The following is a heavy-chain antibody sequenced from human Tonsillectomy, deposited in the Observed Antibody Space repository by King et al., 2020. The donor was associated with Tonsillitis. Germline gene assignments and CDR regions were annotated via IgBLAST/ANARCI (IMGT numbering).Heavy chain of an antibody. J-gene: IGHJ4*02. Sequence: VQLVESGGGLVQPGGSLRLSCAASGFTFSSYSMNWVRQAPGKGLEWLSYISSISSTIFYADSVKGRFTISRENAKNSLYLQMNSLRDEDTAVFYCARVGCGFSCGFDYWGQGTLVTVSS. D-gene: IGHD5-18*01. CDR3: ARVGCGFSCGFDY. CDR1: GFTFSSYS. V-gene: IGHV3-48*02. CDR2: ISSISSTI.